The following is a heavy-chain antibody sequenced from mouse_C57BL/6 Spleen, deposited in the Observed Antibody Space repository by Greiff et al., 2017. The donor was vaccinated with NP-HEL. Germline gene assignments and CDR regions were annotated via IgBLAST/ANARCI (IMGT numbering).Heavy chain of an antibody. D-gene: IGHD2-12*01. CDR1: GYTFTDYY. Sequence: EVQLQQSGPVLVKPGASVKMSCKASGYTFTDYYMNWVKQSHGKSLERIGVINPYNGGTSYNQKFKGKATLTVDKSSSTAYMELNSLTSEDSAVYYCASGGSYDRNWYFDVWGTGTTVTVSS. CDR2: INPYNGGT. CDR3: ASGGSYDRNWYFDV. V-gene: IGHV1-19*01. J-gene: IGHJ1*03.